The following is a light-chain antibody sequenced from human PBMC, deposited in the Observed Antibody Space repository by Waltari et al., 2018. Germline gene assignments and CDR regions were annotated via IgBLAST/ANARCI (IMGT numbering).Light chain of an antibody. J-gene: IGLJ3*02. CDR2: DVN. Sequence: QSALAQPASVSGSPGQSITISCTGTSSDVGGYNYVSWYQQHPEKAPRLLVYDVNTRPSGVSDLFSGSKSVNTASLTISGLQAEDEADYFCSSYTSSRTVVFGGGTKLTVL. V-gene: IGLV2-14*03. CDR3: SSYTSSRTVV. CDR1: SSDVGGYNY.